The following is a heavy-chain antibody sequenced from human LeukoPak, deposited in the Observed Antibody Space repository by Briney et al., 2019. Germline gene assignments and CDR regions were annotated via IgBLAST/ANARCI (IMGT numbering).Heavy chain of an antibody. Sequence: GRSLRLSCAPSGFTFSRHGMHWVRQAPGKGLEWVAIISNDGSRKYYAHSVEGRFTISRDNSKNTLYLQMDSLRAEETAAYYCARDRAWNYFDYWGQGTLVTVSS. D-gene: IGHD3-3*01. CDR2: ISNDGSRK. V-gene: IGHV3-30*03. CDR1: GFTFSRHG. J-gene: IGHJ4*02. CDR3: ARDRAWNYFDY.